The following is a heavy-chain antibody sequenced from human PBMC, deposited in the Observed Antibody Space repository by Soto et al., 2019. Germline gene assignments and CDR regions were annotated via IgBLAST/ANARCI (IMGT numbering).Heavy chain of an antibody. V-gene: IGHV5-51*01. Sequence: XESLNISCKGSGYSFTSYWIGCVRQMPGKGLEWMGIIYPGDSDTRYSPSFQGQVTISADKSISTAYLQWSSLKASDTAMYYCARCSSSWYPFDYWGQGTLVTVYS. CDR1: GYSFTSYW. CDR2: IYPGDSDT. J-gene: IGHJ4*02. D-gene: IGHD6-13*01. CDR3: ARCSSSWYPFDY.